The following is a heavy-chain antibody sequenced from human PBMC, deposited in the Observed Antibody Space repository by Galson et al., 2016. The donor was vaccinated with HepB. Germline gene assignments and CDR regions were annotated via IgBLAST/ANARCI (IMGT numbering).Heavy chain of an antibody. V-gene: IGHV3-73*01. CDR1: GFSFNDYY. CDR2: IRGKANNYAT. Sequence: SLRLSCAASGFSFNDYYMNWIRQAPGKGLEWVGRIRGKANNYATAYAASVKGRFTISRDDSKNTAYLQMHSLQTEDTAVYYCTRPLDYWGQGTLVTVSS. J-gene: IGHJ4*02. CDR3: TRPLDY.